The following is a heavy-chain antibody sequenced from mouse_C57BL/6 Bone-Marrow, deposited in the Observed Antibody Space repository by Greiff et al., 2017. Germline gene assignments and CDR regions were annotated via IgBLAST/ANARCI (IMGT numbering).Heavy chain of an antibody. CDR3: ARHYGSSFEY. CDR2: IYPGSGST. J-gene: IGHJ2*01. D-gene: IGHD1-1*01. CDR1: GYTFTSYW. V-gene: IGHV1-55*01. Sequence: QVHVKQPGAELVKPGASVKMSCKASGYTFTSYWITWVKQRPGQGLEWIGDIYPGSGSTNYNEKFKSKATLTVDTSSSTAYMQLSSLTSEDSAVYYCARHYGSSFEYWGQGTTLTVSS.